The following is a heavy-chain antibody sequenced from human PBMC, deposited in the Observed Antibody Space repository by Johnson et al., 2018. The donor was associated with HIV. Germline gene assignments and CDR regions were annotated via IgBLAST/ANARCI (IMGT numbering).Heavy chain of an antibody. CDR1: GVSLTNTW. D-gene: IGHD3-22*01. CDR3: ASKDSTYYYADFNI. CDR2: ISYDGSNQ. Sequence: QEQLVVSGGGLVNPGGSLKLSCAASGVSLTNTWMNWVRQAPGKGLEWVALISYDGSNQYYADSVKGRFTISRDNSENTLYLQMNSLRTEDTALYYCASKDSTYYYADFNIWGQGTMVTVSS. V-gene: IGHV3-30-3*01. J-gene: IGHJ3*02.